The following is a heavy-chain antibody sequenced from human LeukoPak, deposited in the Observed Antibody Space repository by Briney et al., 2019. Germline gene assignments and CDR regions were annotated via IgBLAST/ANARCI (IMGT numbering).Heavy chain of an antibody. V-gene: IGHV4-34*01. CDR3: ARGYSYGSRPIDY. Sequence: KSSETLSLTCAVYGGSFSGYYWSWIRQPPGKGLEWIGEINHSGSTNYNPSLKSRVTISVDTSKNQFSLKLSSVTAADTAVYYCARGYSYGSRPIDYWGQGTLVTVSS. CDR2: INHSGST. D-gene: IGHD5-18*01. J-gene: IGHJ4*02. CDR1: GGSFSGYY.